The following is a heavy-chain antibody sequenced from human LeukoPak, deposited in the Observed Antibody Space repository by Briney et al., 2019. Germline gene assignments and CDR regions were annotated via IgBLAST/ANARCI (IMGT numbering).Heavy chain of an antibody. CDR3: AKSRTYYYSAMDV. Sequence: QPGRSLRLSCATSGFTFSSCAMSWVRQAPGKRLDWVSGISGSAETTDHADSVKGRFTISRDNSKNTLYLQMNTLRAEDTAVYYCAKSRTYYYSAMDVWGQGTAVTVSS. CDR2: ISGSAETT. J-gene: IGHJ6*02. V-gene: IGHV3-23*01. CDR1: GFTFSSCA. D-gene: IGHD1-14*01.